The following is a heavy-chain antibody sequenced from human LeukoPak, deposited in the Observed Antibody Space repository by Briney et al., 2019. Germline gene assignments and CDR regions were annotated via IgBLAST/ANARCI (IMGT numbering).Heavy chain of an antibody. CDR1: GGSISSYC. Sequence: PSETLSPTCTVSGGSISSYCWSWIRQPPGKGLEWIGYIYYSGSTNYNPSLKSRVTISVDTSKNQFSLKLSSVTAADTAVYYCARTGVGATTVWYEPWGQGTLVTVSS. CDR2: IYYSGST. V-gene: IGHV4-59*01. CDR3: ARTGVGATTVWYEP. J-gene: IGHJ5*02. D-gene: IGHD1-26*01.